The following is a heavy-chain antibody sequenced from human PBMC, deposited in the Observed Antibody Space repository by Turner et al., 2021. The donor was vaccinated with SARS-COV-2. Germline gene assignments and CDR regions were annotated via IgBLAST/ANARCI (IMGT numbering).Heavy chain of an antibody. CDR2: IYYSGDT. D-gene: IGHD5-18*01. J-gene: IGHJ4*02. CDR3: ATREYSSGHFDY. Sequence: QLQLQESCPGLVKPSETLSHTCTAADGPISSKIYYRSWLRPSPGKGLELIGSIYYSGDTFYSPSLKSRVTISMDTSKNQFSLRLTSVTAADTAVYYCATREYSSGHFDYWGQGTLVTVSS. V-gene: IGHV4-39*01. CDR1: DGPISSKIYY.